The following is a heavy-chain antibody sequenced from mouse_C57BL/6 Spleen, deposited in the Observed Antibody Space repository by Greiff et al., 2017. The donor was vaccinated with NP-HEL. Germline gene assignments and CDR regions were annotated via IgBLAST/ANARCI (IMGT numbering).Heavy chain of an antibody. CDR3: ARGGNYGWGY. CDR1: GYTFTSYT. CDR2: INPSSGYT. V-gene: IGHV1-4*01. D-gene: IGHD2-1*01. Sequence: QVQLKQSGAELARPGASVKMSCKASGYTFTSYTMHWVKQRPGQGLEWIGYINPSSGYTKYNQKFKDKATLTADKSSSTAYMQLSSLTSEDSAVDYCARGGNYGWGYWGQGTTLTVSS. J-gene: IGHJ2*01.